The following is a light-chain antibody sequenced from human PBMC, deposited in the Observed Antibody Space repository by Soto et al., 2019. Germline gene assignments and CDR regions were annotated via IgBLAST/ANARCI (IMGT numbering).Light chain of an antibody. Sequence: DIQMTQSPSTLSASVGDRVTITCRASRSVSSWLAWYQQKPGKAPKLLIYQASTLESGVPSRFSVSGSGTEFTLTISSLQPDDFATYYCQQYNSYWTFGQGTKVEIK. CDR3: QQYNSYWT. V-gene: IGKV1-5*03. CDR1: RSVSSW. J-gene: IGKJ1*01. CDR2: QAS.